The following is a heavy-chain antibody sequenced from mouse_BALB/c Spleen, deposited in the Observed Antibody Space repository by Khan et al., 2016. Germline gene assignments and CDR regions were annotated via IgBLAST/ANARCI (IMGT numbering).Heavy chain of an antibody. CDR2: INYSGGT. D-gene: IGHD2-4*01. V-gene: IGHV3-2*02. Sequence: EVQLQESGPGLVKPSQSLSLTCTVTGYSITSDYAWNWIRQFPGNKLEWMGYINYSGGTSYNPSLKSRISITRYTSKNQFFLQLNSVTTEDTATXYCARGDFDYDYFDYWGQGTTLTVSS. J-gene: IGHJ2*01. CDR1: GYSITSDYA. CDR3: ARGDFDYDYFDY.